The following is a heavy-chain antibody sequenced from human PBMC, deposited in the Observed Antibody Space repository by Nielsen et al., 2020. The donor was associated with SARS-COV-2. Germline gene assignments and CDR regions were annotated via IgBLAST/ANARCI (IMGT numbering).Heavy chain of an antibody. D-gene: IGHD3/OR15-3a*01. J-gene: IGHJ6*02. CDR1: GGNFSSYP. CDR2: INPYSGGT. Sequence: ASVKVSCKASGGNFSSYPVSWVRQAPGQGLEWMGRINPYSGGTNYAQKFQGTVTMTRDASISTVYMELTSDDTAVYYCARARATIFGLVMSYGMDVWGQGTTVAVSS. V-gene: IGHV1-2*06. CDR3: ARARATIFGLVMSYGMDV.